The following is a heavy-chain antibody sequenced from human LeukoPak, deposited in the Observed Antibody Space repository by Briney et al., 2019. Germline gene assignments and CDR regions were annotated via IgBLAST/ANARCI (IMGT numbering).Heavy chain of an antibody. V-gene: IGHV4-59*12. D-gene: IGHD4-17*01. CDR1: GGSISSYY. Sequence: KPSETLSLTCTVSGGSISSYYWSWIRQPPGKGLEWIGYIYYSGSTNYNPSLKSRVTISVDTSKNQFSLKLSSVTAADTAVYYCARDRTTVTGNWFDPWGQGTLVTVSS. CDR2: IYYSGST. J-gene: IGHJ5*02. CDR3: ARDRTTVTGNWFDP.